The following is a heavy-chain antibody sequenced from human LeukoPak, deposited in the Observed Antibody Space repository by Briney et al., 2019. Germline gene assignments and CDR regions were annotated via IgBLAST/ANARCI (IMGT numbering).Heavy chain of an antibody. CDR2: INPNSGGT. J-gene: IGHJ5*02. D-gene: IGHD6-19*01. CDR1: GYTFTGYY. Sequence: GSSVKVSCKASGYTFTGYYMHWVRQAPGQGLEWMGRINPNSGGTNYAQKFQGRVTMTRDTSISTAYMELSRLRSDDTAVYYCARDHIALGDWFDPWGQGTLVTVSS. V-gene: IGHV1-2*06. CDR3: ARDHIALGDWFDP.